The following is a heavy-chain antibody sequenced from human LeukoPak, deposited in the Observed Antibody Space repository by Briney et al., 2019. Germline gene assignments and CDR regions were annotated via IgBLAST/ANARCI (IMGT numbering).Heavy chain of an antibody. CDR3: ARGHRITIFGVVIHQYFQH. CDR2: INPNSGGT. V-gene: IGHV1-2*02. D-gene: IGHD3-3*01. Sequence: ASVKVSCKTSGYTFTGYYMHWVRQAPGQGPEWMGWINPNSGGTNYAQKFQGRVTMTRDTSISTAYMELSRLRSDDTAVYYCARGHRITIFGVVIHQYFQHWGQGTLVTVSS. J-gene: IGHJ1*01. CDR1: GYTFTGYY.